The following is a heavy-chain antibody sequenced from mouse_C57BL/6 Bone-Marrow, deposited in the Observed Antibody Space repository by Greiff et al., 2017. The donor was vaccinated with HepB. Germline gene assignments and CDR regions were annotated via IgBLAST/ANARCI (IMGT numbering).Heavy chain of an antibody. CDR1: GYTFTSYG. D-gene: IGHD2-1*01. CDR2: IYPRSGNT. V-gene: IGHV1-81*01. CDR3: AMIYYGNSAWFAY. J-gene: IGHJ3*01. Sequence: VKLMESGAELARPGASVKLSCKASGYTFTSYGISWVKQRTGQGLEWIGEIYPRSGNTYYNEKFKGKATLTADKSSITAYMELRSLTSEDSAVYFFAMIYYGNSAWFAYWGQGTLVTVSA.